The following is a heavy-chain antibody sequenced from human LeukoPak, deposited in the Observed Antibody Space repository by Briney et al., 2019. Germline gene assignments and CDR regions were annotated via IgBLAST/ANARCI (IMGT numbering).Heavy chain of an antibody. CDR2: IYPGDSDT. D-gene: IGHD3-22*01. J-gene: IGHJ4*02. Sequence: GESLKISCKGSGYSFTSYWIGWVRQMPGKGLEWVGIIYPGDSDTRYSPSFQGQVTISADKSISTAYLQWSSLKASDTAMYYCARAKFTDYYDSSGYYYYFDYWGQGTLVTVSS. CDR3: ARAKFTDYYDSSGYYYYFDY. CDR1: GYSFTSYW. V-gene: IGHV5-51*01.